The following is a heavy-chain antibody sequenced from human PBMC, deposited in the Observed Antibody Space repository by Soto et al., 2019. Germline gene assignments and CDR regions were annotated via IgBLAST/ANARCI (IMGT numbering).Heavy chain of an antibody. J-gene: IGHJ6*02. CDR1: GGSISPYY. Sequence: QVQLQESGPGLVKPSETLSLTCTVSGGSISPYYWSWIRQPPGKGLEWMGYIYYSGNTEYNPSLKSRVTISVDTSKNQVALTLSSVTAADTAVYYCARDWHYYDSSGYPRVYGMDVWGQGTTVTVSS. V-gene: IGHV4-59*01. CDR3: ARDWHYYDSSGYPRVYGMDV. D-gene: IGHD3-22*01. CDR2: IYYSGNT.